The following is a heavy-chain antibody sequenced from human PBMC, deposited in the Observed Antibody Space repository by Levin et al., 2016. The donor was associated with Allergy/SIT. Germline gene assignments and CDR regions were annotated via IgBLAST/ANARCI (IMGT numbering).Heavy chain of an antibody. CDR2: ISAYNGNT. D-gene: IGHD4-17*01. J-gene: IGHJ6*02. CDR3: ARVKTTVTYEAYYYYGMDV. V-gene: IGHV1-18*04. Sequence: ASVKVSCKASGYTFTSYGISWVRQAPGQGLEWMGWISAYNGNTNYAQKLQGRVTMTTDTSTSTAYMELRSLRSDDTAVYYCARVKTTVTYEAYYYYGMDVWGQGTTVTVSS. CDR1: GYTFTSYG.